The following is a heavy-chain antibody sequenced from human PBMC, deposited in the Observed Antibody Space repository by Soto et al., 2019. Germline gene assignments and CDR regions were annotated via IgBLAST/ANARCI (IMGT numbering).Heavy chain of an antibody. CDR2: TNHSGST. V-gene: IGHV4-34*01. CDR1: GGSFTSYY. CDR3: SSGSESRARSCGYYYGIDV. J-gene: IGHJ6*02. D-gene: IGHD3-10*01. Sequence: PSETLSLTCAVYGGSFTSYYWSWVRHPPRQGQEWNGETNHSGSTNFNPTLTSRVPISVYTSKTQNSLKLSSATATAAAASFCSSGSESRARSCGYYYGIDVWGQGTTVTVSS.